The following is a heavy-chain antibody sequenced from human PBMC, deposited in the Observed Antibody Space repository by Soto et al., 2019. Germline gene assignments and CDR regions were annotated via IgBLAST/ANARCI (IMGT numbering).Heavy chain of an antibody. J-gene: IGHJ4*02. V-gene: IGHV3-23*01. Sequence: GGSLRLSCAASGFTFSSYAMSWVRQAPGKGLEWVSAISGSGGSTYYADSVKGRFTISRDNSNNTLYLQMNSLRAEDSAVYYCSKNLPSLDYGDYYFDYWGQGTLVTVSS. D-gene: IGHD4-17*01. CDR1: GFTFSSYA. CDR3: SKNLPSLDYGDYYFDY. CDR2: ISGSGGST.